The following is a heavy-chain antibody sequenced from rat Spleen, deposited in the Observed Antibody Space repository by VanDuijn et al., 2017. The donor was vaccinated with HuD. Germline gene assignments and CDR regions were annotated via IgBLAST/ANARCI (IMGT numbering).Heavy chain of an antibody. CDR2: ITYSGST. J-gene: IGHJ2*01. D-gene: IGHD1-9*01. CDR1: GYSITSSY. V-gene: IGHV3-1*01. CDR3: ARWTYYGYNVLFDY. Sequence: EVQLQESGPGLVKPSQSLSLTCSVTGYSITSSYRWNWIRKFPGNKMEWMGYITYSGSTSYNPSLKSRISITRDTSKNQFFLQLNSVTTEDAATYYCARWTYYGYNVLFDYWGQGVMVTVSS.